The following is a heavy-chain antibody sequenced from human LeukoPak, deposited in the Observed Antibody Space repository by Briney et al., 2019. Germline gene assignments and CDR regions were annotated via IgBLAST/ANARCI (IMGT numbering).Heavy chain of an antibody. J-gene: IGHJ4*02. V-gene: IGHV1-8*02. CDR1: GYTFTSYG. CDR3: ARGLGDYYDTSDYYYAVPAH. Sequence: EASVKVSCKASGYTFTSYGITWVRQATGQGLEWMGWMNPNSGDTAYAQKFQGRVAMTRDTSISTAYMELSSLRSEDTAVYYCARGLGDYYDTSDYYYAVPAHWGQGTLVTVSS. CDR2: MNPNSGDT. D-gene: IGHD3-22*01.